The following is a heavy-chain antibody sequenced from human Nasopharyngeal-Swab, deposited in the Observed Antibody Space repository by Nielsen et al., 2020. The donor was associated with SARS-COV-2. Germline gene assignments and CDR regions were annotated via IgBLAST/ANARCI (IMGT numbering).Heavy chain of an antibody. J-gene: IGHJ4*02. V-gene: IGHV4-59*01. CDR2: IYYSGST. CDR3: ASSGVLRELLLDY. CDR1: GGSISSYY. Sequence: SETLSLTCTVSGGSISSYYWSWIRQPPGKGLEWIGYIYYSGSTNYNPSLKSRVTISVDTSKNQFSLKLSSVTAADTAVYYCASSGVLRELLLDYWGQGTLVTVSS. D-gene: IGHD1-26*01.